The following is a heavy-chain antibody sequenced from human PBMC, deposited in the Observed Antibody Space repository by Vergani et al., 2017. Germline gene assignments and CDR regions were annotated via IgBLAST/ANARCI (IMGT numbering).Heavy chain of an antibody. Sequence: EVQLQESGGGLVKPGGSLRVSCAASGFSFSTYSINWVRLAPGKGLEWVSSISGRSNYIYYADSLKGRFTISRDNSKNSVYLQMNSLRAEDTAIYYCARKKYYDSKDYYQVEPFDYWGQGTLVTVSS. CDR3: ARKKYYDSKDYYQVEPFDY. V-gene: IGHV3-21*06. CDR2: ISGRSNYI. J-gene: IGHJ4*02. CDR1: GFSFSTYS. D-gene: IGHD3-22*01.